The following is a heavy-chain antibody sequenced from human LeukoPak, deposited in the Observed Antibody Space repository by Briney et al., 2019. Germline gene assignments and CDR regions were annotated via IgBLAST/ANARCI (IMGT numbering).Heavy chain of an antibody. D-gene: IGHD4-17*01. Sequence: SETLYLSCTVSGDSISSNYWSWIRQPAGKGLEWIGRIYTSGSTTYNPSLKSRVTTSLEASNNQISLKLSSVTAADTAVYYCARAIYGYYMDVWGKGNRV. CDR1: GDSISSNY. CDR2: IYTSGST. J-gene: IGHJ6*03. V-gene: IGHV4-4*07. CDR3: ARAIYGYYMDV.